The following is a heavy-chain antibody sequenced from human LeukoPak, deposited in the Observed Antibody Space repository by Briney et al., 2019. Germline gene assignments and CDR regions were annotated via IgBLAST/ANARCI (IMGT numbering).Heavy chain of an antibody. V-gene: IGHV1-69*01. Sequence: GSSVKVSCKASEGTFSSYAISWVRQAPGQGLEWMGGIIPIFGTADYAQKFQGRVTITADESTSTAYMEPSSLRSEDTAVYDCARLGDHSSGWYDGVSATKNVRAFDIWGQGTMVTVSS. CDR1: EGTFSSYA. CDR2: IIPIFGTA. J-gene: IGHJ3*02. CDR3: ARLGDHSSGWYDGVSATKNVRAFDI. D-gene: IGHD6-19*01.